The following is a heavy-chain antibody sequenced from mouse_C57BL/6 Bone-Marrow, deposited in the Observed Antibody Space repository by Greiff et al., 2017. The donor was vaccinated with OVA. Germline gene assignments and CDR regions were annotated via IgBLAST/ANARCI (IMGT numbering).Heavy chain of an antibody. CDR2: IDPSDSYT. CDR1: GYTFTSYW. V-gene: IGHV1-69*01. J-gene: IGHJ3*01. CDR3: ARSRNSSGYGFAY. D-gene: IGHD3-2*02. Sequence: VQLVESGAELVMPGASVKLSCKASGYTFTSYWMHWVKQRPGQGLEWIGEIDPSDSYTNYNQKFKGKSTLTVDKSSSTAYMQLSSLTSEDSAVYDCARSRNSSGYGFAYWGQGTLVTVSA.